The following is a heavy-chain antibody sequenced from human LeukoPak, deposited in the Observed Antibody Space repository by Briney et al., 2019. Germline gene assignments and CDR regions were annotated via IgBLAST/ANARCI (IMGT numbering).Heavy chain of an antibody. J-gene: IGHJ6*02. Sequence: SGTLSLTCAVSGGSISSSNWWSWVRQPPGKGLEWIGEIYHSGSTNYNPSLKGRVTISVDKSKNQFSLKLSSVTAADTAVYYCAREIVGAFYYYYGMDVGGQGTTVTVPS. CDR3: AREIVGAFYYYYGMDV. CDR1: GGSISSSNW. CDR2: IYHSGST. D-gene: IGHD1-26*01. V-gene: IGHV4-4*02.